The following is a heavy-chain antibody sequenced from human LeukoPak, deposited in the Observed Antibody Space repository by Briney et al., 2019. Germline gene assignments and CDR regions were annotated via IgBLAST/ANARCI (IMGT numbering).Heavy chain of an antibody. D-gene: IGHD3-16*01. Sequence: PSETLSLTCTVSGGSISDYSWSWIRQPPGKGLEWIGYFYNSGRSTYNPSLKSRVTISADTSKNQFSLKLNSVTAADTAVYYCTRGAGWLIDYWGQGILVTVSS. J-gene: IGHJ4*02. CDR2: FYNSGRS. V-gene: IGHV4-59*01. CDR3: TRGAGWLIDY. CDR1: GGSISDYS.